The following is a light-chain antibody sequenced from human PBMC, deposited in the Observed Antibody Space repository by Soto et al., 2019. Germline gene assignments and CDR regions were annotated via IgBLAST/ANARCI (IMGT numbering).Light chain of an antibody. V-gene: IGLV2-23*02. Sequence: QSALTQPASVSGSPGQSITISCTGTSSDVRSYNLVSWYQQHPGKAPKLMIYEVSKRPSGVSNRFSGSKSGNTASLTISGLQAEDEADYYCCSYAGSSTFFYVFGTGTKLTVL. CDR3: CSYAGSSTFFYV. CDR1: SSDVRSYNL. CDR2: EVS. J-gene: IGLJ1*01.